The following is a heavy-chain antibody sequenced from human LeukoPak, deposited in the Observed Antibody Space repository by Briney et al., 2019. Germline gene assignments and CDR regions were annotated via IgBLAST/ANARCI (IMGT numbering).Heavy chain of an antibody. CDR2: ISYDGSNK. V-gene: IGHV3-30*18. D-gene: IGHD4-17*01. CDR3: AKLRGYGDYYFDY. J-gene: IGHJ4*02. Sequence: PGRSLRLSCAASGFTFSSYGMHWVRQAPGKGLEWVAVISYDGSNKYYADSVKGRFTISRDNSKNTLYLQMNSLRAEDTAVYYCAKLRGYGDYYFDYWGQGTQVTVSS. CDR1: GFTFSSYG.